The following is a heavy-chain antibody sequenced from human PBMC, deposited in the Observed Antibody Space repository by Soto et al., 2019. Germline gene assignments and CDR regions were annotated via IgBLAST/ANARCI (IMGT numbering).Heavy chain of an antibody. CDR2: INPNSGGT. Sequence: QVQLVQSGAEVKKPGASVKVSCKASGYTFTGYYMHWVRQAPGQGLAWMGWINPNSGGTNYSQKFQGWVTMTRDTSISTAYMELSRLRSDDTAVYYCARGDIVVVPAAITTFDPWGQGTLVTVSS. V-gene: IGHV1-2*04. J-gene: IGHJ5*02. CDR3: ARGDIVVVPAAITTFDP. CDR1: GYTFTGYY. D-gene: IGHD2-2*01.